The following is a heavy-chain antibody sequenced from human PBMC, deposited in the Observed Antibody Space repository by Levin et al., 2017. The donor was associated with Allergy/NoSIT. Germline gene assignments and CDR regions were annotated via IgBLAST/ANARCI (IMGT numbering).Heavy chain of an antibody. Sequence: LSLTCAASGFTFSSYGMHWVRQAPGKGLEWVAVISYDGSNKYYADSVKGRFTISRDNSKNTLYLQMNSLRAEDTAVYYCAKDSGEMATITADYWGQGTLVTVSS. CDR3: AKDSGEMATITADY. V-gene: IGHV3-30*18. CDR1: GFTFSSYG. CDR2: ISYDGSNK. J-gene: IGHJ4*02. D-gene: IGHD5-24*01.